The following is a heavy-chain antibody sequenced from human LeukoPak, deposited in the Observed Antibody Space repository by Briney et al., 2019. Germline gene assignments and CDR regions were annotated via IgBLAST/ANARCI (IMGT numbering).Heavy chain of an antibody. J-gene: IGHJ6*02. V-gene: IGHV3-23*01. D-gene: IGHD3-10*01. CDR1: GFTFSSYA. CDR2: ISGSGGST. Sequence: GGSLRLSCAASGFTFSSYAMSWVRQAPGKGLEWVSAISGSGGSTYYADSVKGRFTISRDNSKNTLYLQMNSLRVEDTAVYYCTKDQAQLLWFGELSPMDVWGQGTTVTVSS. CDR3: TKDQAQLLWFGELSPMDV.